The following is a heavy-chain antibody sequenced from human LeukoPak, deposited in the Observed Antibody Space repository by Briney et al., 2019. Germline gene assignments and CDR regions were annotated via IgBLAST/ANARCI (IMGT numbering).Heavy chain of an antibody. Sequence: GGSLRLSCAASGFTFSSYAMSWVRQAPGKGLEWVALISHDGSNTYYGASVKGRFTISRDNSKNTLYLQMNSLRVEDRAVYYCAKNMDTTIITPAGLDVWGQGTTVTVSS. CDR2: ISHDGSNT. CDR1: GFTFSSYA. D-gene: IGHD5-18*01. CDR3: AKNMDTTIITPAGLDV. J-gene: IGHJ6*02. V-gene: IGHV3-30*18.